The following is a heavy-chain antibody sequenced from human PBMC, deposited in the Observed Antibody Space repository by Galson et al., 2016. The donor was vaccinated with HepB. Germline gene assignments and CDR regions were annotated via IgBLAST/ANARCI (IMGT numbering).Heavy chain of an antibody. CDR1: GFTFSRSA. CDR2: ILVASGNT. CDR3: AAERRYSDSSGEGEVETMGV. Sequence: SVKVSCKASGFTFSRSAVQWVRQARGQRLEWIGWILVASGNTNYAQKFQERVTITRDMSTNTADMELSSLRSEDTAVYYCAAERRYSDSSGEGEVETMGVWGQGTTVTVSS. V-gene: IGHV1-58*01. D-gene: IGHD3-22*01. J-gene: IGHJ6*02.